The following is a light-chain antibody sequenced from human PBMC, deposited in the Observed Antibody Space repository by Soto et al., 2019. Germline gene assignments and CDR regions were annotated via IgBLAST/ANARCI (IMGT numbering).Light chain of an antibody. V-gene: IGKV1D-13*01. CDR2: DAP. CDR3: QQFNNYRALT. Sequence: AIQLTQSPSSLSASVGDRVTITCRASQGISSALAWYQQISGKAPKLLIYDAPSLGSGVPSGFSGSGSGTDFTLPINSLLPEDFATYCCQQFNNYRALTFGGGTKGEI. J-gene: IGKJ4*01. CDR1: QGISSA.